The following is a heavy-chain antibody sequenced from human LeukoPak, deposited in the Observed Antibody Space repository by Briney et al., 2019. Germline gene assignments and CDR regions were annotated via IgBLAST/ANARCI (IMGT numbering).Heavy chain of an antibody. CDR1: GDSVSSNTAA. Sequence: SQTLSLTCAISGDSVSSNTAAWNWIRQSPSRGLEWLGRTYYRSKWYNDYAVSVKSRITINPDTSKNQFSLQLNSVTPEDTAAYYCARDVGADDYGDSEPSWFDPWGQGTLVTVSS. D-gene: IGHD4-17*01. CDR2: TYYRSKWYN. J-gene: IGHJ5*02. V-gene: IGHV6-1*01. CDR3: ARDVGADDYGDSEPSWFDP.